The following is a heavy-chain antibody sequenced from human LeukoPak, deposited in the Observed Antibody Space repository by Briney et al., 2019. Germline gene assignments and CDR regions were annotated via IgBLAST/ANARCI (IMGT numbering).Heavy chain of an antibody. CDR1: GFVFSSYA. CDR3: AKGVSGSYPFDY. CDR2: ISGSGYST. V-gene: IGHV3-23*01. D-gene: IGHD1-26*01. J-gene: IGHJ4*02. Sequence: GGSLRLSCAASGFVFSSYAMSWVRQAPGEGLEWVSAISGSGYSTYYADSVKGRFTISRDNSKNTLYLQMNSLRAEDTAVYYCAKGVSGSYPFDYWGQGTLVTVSS.